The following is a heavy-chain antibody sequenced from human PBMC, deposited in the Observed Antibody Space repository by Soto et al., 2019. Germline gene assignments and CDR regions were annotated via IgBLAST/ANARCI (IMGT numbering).Heavy chain of an antibody. CDR1: GGSVSSGSYY. CDR3: ARDFCGGDCSDDYYYYAMDV. D-gene: IGHD2-21*02. J-gene: IGHJ6*02. Sequence: QVQLQESGPGLVKPSETLSLTCTVSGGSVSSGSYYWSWIRQPPGKGLEWIGQIYYSGSTNYNPSRKSRVTISVDTSKNQFSLELSSVTAADTAVYYCARDFCGGDCSDDYYYYAMDVWGQGTTVTVSS. V-gene: IGHV4-61*01. CDR2: IYYSGST.